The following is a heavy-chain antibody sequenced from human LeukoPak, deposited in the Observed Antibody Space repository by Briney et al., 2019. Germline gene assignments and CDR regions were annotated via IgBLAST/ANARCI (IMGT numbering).Heavy chain of an antibody. J-gene: IGHJ4*02. CDR1: TVSGSSGNF. V-gene: IGHV4-4*02. CDR2: VHKSGRT. CDR3: ARELLGAPTPGAY. D-gene: IGHD1-26*01. Sequence: SETLSLTCALSTVSGSSGNFWSWVRQPPGEGLEWIGEVHKSGRTNYNPSLKTRVAISIDASKNQLSLEVTSVTAADTAVYYCARELLGAPTPGAYWGQGTRVAVSS.